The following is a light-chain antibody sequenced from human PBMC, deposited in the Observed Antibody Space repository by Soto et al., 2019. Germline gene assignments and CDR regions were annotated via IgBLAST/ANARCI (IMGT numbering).Light chain of an antibody. CDR1: QSVGNNY. J-gene: IGKJ4*01. V-gene: IGKV3-11*01. CDR3: QQRSNWPLT. Sequence: EVVLTQSPGTLSLSPGESATLSCRASQSVGNNYVAWYQQRPGQTPRLLLYGSSNRATGIPARFSGSGSGTDLTLTISSLEPEDFAVYYRQQRSNWPLTFGGGTKVEIK. CDR2: GSS.